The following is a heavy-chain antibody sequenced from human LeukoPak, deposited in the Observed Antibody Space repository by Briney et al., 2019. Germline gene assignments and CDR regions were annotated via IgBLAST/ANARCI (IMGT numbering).Heavy chain of an antibody. Sequence: GGPLRISCAASGFTFRSYSMNWVRQAPWKGLDWVSSISSSSSYIYYADSVKGRFTISRDNAKNSLYLQMNSLRAEDTAVYYCARGRAGRGYSYVIYYYYYMDVWGKGTTVTVSS. CDR3: ARGRAGRGYSYVIYYYYYMDV. CDR1: GFTFRSYS. CDR2: ISSSSSYI. D-gene: IGHD5-18*01. J-gene: IGHJ6*03. V-gene: IGHV3-21*01.